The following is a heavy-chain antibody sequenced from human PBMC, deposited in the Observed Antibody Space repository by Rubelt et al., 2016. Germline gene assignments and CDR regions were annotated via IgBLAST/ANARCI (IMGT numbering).Heavy chain of an antibody. J-gene: IGHJ4*02. V-gene: IGHV4-34*01. CDR1: GGSFSGYS. Sequence: QVQVQQWGAGLLKPSETLSLTCAVYGGSFSGYSWSWIRQPPGKGLEWIGKINHIGSTDYNPSPRVRCTIVLDTSKNQRSLKLRSVTAADTAVYYWVYGDYGVDYWGQGTLVTVSA. D-gene: IGHD4-17*01. CDR2: INHIGST. CDR3: VYGDYGVDY.